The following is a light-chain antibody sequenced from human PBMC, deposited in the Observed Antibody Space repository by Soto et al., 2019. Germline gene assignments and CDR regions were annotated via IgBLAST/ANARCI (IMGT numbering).Light chain of an antibody. CDR3: QQYNKWPLT. CDR2: GAS. J-gene: IGKJ4*01. CDR1: ESVSNK. Sequence: EIVLTQSPATLSVSQGERATLSCRASESVSNKLAWYQQKPGQAHRLLIFGASAKATGIPARFSGSGSGTEFTLTISILQAEDFAVYCCQQYNKWPLTFGGGTKVEIK. V-gene: IGKV3-15*01.